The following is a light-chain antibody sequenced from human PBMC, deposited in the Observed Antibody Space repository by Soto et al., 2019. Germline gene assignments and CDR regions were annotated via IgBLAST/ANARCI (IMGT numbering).Light chain of an antibody. CDR3: SSYTTSNTRQIV. Sequence: QSVLTQPASVSGSPGQSIAISCTGTSGDVGGYNYVSWYQHHPGKAPKLMICDVSNRPSGVSNRFSGSKSGNTASLTISGLQPEDEADYYCSSYTTSNTRQIVFGTGTRSPS. CDR1: SGDVGGYNY. V-gene: IGLV2-14*03. J-gene: IGLJ1*01. CDR2: DVS.